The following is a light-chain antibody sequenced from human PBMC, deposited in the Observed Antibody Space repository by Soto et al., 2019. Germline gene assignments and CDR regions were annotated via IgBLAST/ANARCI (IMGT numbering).Light chain of an antibody. Sequence: DIVMTQSPGSLAVSLGERATINCKSSQTILYSSNNKNYLAWYQQKPGQPPKLLIYWTSARESGVPDRFSGSGSGTDFTRTISSLQAEDVAVYYCQQYFSTPTFGQGTKVEIK. CDR2: WTS. V-gene: IGKV4-1*01. CDR3: QQYFSTPT. J-gene: IGKJ1*01. CDR1: QTILYSSNNKNY.